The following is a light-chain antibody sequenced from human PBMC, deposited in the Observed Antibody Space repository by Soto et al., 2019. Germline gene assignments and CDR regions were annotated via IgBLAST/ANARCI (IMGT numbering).Light chain of an antibody. J-gene: IGKJ1*01. V-gene: IGKV1-12*01. CDR1: PALSKW. CDR2: AAS. Sequence: DTQMTQSPSSVSSSVGDRVTITYRASPALSKWLAWYQQKPGKASKFLIYAASSLRSGIPSRFSGSGSGTDFTLTISSLQPEDFATYHGQQSNSFPPTFGQATKVEIK. CDR3: QQSNSFPPT.